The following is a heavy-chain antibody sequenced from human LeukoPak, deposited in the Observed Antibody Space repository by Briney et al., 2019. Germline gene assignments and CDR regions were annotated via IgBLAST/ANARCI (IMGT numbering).Heavy chain of an antibody. CDR3: ARQFGSGWYGTLDY. J-gene: IGHJ4*02. Sequence: SETLSLTCTVSGGSISSSSYYWGWIRQPPGKGLEWIGSIYYSGSTYYNPSLKSRVTISVDTSKNQFSLKLSSVTAADTAVYYCARQFGSGWYGTLDYWGQGTLVTVSS. D-gene: IGHD6-19*01. V-gene: IGHV4-39*01. CDR1: GGSISSSSYY. CDR2: IYYSGST.